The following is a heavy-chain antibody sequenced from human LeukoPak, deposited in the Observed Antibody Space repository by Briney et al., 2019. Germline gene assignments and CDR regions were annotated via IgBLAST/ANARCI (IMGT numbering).Heavy chain of an antibody. CDR3: ARPVILTGYPYYYYGMDV. CDR1: GGSISSYY. Sequence: SETLSLTCTVSGGSISSYYWSWIRQPPGKGLEWIGYIYYSGSTNYNPSLKSRVTISVDTSKNQFSLKLSSVTAADTAVYYCARPVILTGYPYYYYGMDVWGQGTTVTVSS. V-gene: IGHV4-59*08. D-gene: IGHD3-9*01. J-gene: IGHJ6*02. CDR2: IYYSGST.